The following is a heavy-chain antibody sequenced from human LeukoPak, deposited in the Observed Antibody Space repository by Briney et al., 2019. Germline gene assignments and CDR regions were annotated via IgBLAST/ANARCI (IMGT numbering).Heavy chain of an antibody. V-gene: IGHV3-23*01. Sequence: PGGSLRLSCVASGFTFSFYAMSWVRHAPGKGLEWVSGMSAGGTSTYYADSVKGRFTTSRDNSRKTLHLQLNSLRVENTAVYYCAKGSTYGQSDYWGQGTLVTVSS. J-gene: IGHJ4*02. D-gene: IGHD3-10*01. CDR3: AKGSTYGQSDY. CDR2: MSAGGTST. CDR1: GFTFSFYA.